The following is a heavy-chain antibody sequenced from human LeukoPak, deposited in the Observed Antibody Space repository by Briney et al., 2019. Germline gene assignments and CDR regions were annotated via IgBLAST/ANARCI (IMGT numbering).Heavy chain of an antibody. D-gene: IGHD2-15*01. V-gene: IGHV3-33*06. CDR1: GFTFSSYG. CDR2: IWYDGSNK. CDR3: AKDRADRYYYYYMDV. J-gene: IGHJ6*03. Sequence: GGSLRLSCAASGFTFSSYGMHWVRQAPGKGLEWVAVIWYDGSNKYYADSVKGRFTISRDNSKNTLYLQMNSLRAEDTAVYYCAKDRADRYYYYYMDVWGKGTTVTVSS.